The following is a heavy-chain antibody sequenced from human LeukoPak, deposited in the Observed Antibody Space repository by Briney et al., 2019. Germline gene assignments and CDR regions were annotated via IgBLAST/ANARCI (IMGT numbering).Heavy chain of an antibody. CDR2: ICSSSGYI. D-gene: IGHD6-19*01. CDR1: RFTFSSYS. V-gene: IGHV3-21*01. J-gene: IGHJ6*03. Sequence: PGGSLRLSCAASRFTFSSYSMNWVRQAPGKGLEWVSSICSSSGYIYYADSVKGRFTISRDNAENSLYLQMNSLRDEDTAAYYCARDPYSGGYGAYYYYYMDVWGKGTTVTVSS. CDR3: ARDPYSGGYGAYYYYYMDV.